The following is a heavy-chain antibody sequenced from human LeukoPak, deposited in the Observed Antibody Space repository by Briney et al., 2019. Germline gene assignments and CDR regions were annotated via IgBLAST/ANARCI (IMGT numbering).Heavy chain of an antibody. CDR1: GFTFSSYG. CDR2: ISDDGSNE. V-gene: IGHV3-30*19. CDR3: ARGAYSSTWSIAEYLDH. J-gene: IGHJ1*01. D-gene: IGHD2-2*01. Sequence: PGRSLRLSCAASGFTFSSYGMHWARQAPGKGLEWVAVISDDGSNEFYADSVKGRFTISRDTSKNTVNLQMNSLRAEDTAVYYCARGAYSSTWSIAEYLDHWGQGTLVTVSS.